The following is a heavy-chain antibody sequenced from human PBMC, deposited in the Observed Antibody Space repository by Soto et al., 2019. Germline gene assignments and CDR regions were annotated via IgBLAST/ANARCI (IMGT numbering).Heavy chain of an antibody. CDR3: AKGYSDYDLNDY. D-gene: IGHD5-12*01. CDR1: GYTFTSYA. J-gene: IGHJ4*02. V-gene: IGHV1-3*01. CDR2: INAGNGNT. Sequence: ASVKVSCKASGYTFTSYAMHWVRQAPGQRLEWMGWINAGNGNTKYSQKFQGRVTITRDTSASTAYMELSSLRSEDTAVYYCAKGYSDYDLNDYWSQGTLVTVSS.